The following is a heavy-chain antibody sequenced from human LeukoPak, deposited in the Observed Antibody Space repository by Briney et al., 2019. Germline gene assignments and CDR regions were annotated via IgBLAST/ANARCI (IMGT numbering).Heavy chain of an antibody. D-gene: IGHD1-26*01. CDR2: INHSGST. V-gene: IGHV4-34*01. CDR1: GGSFSGYY. CDR3: ASMVGGHDY. J-gene: IGHJ4*02. Sequence: KTSETLSLTCAVYGGSFSGYYWSWIRQPPGKGLEWIGEINHSGSTNYNPSLKSRVTVSVDTSKNQFSLKLSSVTAADTAVYYCASMVGGHDYRGQGTLVTVSS.